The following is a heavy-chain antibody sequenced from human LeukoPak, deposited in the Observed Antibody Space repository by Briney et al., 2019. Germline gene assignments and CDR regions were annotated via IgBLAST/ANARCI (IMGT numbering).Heavy chain of an antibody. Sequence: TGGSLRLSCAGSGFSFSDYTMNWVRQAPGKGLEWVSSISSSSSYIYYADSVKGRFTISGDNAKNSLYLQMNSLRAEDTAVYYCARGYGRADYWGQGTLVSVSS. CDR1: GFSFSDYT. CDR2: ISSSSSYI. CDR3: ARGYGRADY. D-gene: IGHD5-18*01. V-gene: IGHV3-21*01. J-gene: IGHJ4*02.